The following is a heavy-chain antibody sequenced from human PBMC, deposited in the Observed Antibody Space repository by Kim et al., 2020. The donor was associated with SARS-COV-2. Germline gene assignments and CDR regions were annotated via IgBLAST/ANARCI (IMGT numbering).Heavy chain of an antibody. CDR1: GFTFSSYG. J-gene: IGHJ6*02. Sequence: GGSLRLSCAASGFTFSSYGMHWVRQAPGKGLEWVAVIWYDGSNKYYADSVKGRFTISRDNSKNTLYLQMNSLRAEDTAVYYCARHAPIPAAMQVWHWWVGAGYGMDVWGQGTTVTVSS. CDR3: ARHAPIPAAMQVWHWWVGAGYGMDV. V-gene: IGHV3-33*01. CDR2: IWYDGSNK. D-gene: IGHD2-2*01.